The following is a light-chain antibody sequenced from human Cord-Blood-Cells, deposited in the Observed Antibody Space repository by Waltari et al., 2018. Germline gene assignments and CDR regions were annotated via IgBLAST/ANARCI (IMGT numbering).Light chain of an antibody. V-gene: IGLV2-18*02. CDR3: SSYTSSSTYV. J-gene: IGLJ1*01. CDR1: SSAVGRYNR. Sequence: QSALTQPPSVSGSPGPSVPISCPGTSSAVGRYNRVSWYQQPPGTAPKLMIYEVSKRPSGVPDRFSGSKSGNTASLTISGLQAEDEADYYCSSYTSSSTYVFGTGTKVTVL. CDR2: EVS.